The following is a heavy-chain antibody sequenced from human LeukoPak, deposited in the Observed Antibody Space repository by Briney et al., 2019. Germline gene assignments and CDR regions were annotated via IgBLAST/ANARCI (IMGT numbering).Heavy chain of an antibody. J-gene: IGHJ4*02. CDR1: GGSISSYY. D-gene: IGHD5-18*01. CDR3: ARGTAMVTSDY. Sequence: SETLSLTCTVSGGSISSYYWSWIRQPPGKGLEWIGYIYYSGSTNYNPSLKSRVTISVDTSKNQFSLKLSSVTAADTAVYYCARGTAMVTSDYWGQGTLVTVSS. CDR2: IYYSGST. V-gene: IGHV4-59*08.